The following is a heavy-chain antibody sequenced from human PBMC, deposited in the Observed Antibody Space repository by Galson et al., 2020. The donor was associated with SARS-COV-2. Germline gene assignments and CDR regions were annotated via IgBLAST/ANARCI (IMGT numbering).Heavy chain of an antibody. D-gene: IGHD6-19*01. J-gene: IGHJ3*01. CDR2: IRSKANSYAT. V-gene: IGHV3-73*01. CDR3: TRVPPYGGWFWDALDV. Sequence: GGSLRLSCAASGFTFSDSAMHWVRQASGKGLEWVGRIRSKANSYATAYAASVKGRFTISRDDSKNTAYLQMNSLKTEDTAVYYCTRVPPYGGWFWDALDVWGQGTMVTVSS. CDR1: GFTFSDSA.